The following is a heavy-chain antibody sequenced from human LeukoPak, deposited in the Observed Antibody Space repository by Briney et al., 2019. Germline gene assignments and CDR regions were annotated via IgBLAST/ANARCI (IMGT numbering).Heavy chain of an antibody. Sequence: PGGSLRLSCAASGVTLSTYAMSWARQAPGKGLVWVSRINTDGSSTNYADSVKGRFTISRDNAKNTLYLQMNSLRAEDTAVYYCATQQRYGLDVWGQGTTVTVSS. V-gene: IGHV3-74*01. CDR2: INTDGSST. D-gene: IGHD6-13*01. CDR1: GVTLSTYA. CDR3: ATQQRYGLDV. J-gene: IGHJ6*02.